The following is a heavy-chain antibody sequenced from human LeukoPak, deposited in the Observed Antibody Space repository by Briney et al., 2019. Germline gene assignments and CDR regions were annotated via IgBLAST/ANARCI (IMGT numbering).Heavy chain of an antibody. J-gene: IGHJ5*02. V-gene: IGHV4-4*07. CDR3: ARGPSITIFGVVMYTWFDP. D-gene: IGHD3-3*01. Sequence: SETLSLTCTVSGGSISRYYWNWIRQPAGKGLEWIGRIYSSGSTNYNPSLEGRVTVSVDMSTSQFSLKLNSVTAADTAVYYCARGPSITIFGVVMYTWFDPWGQRTPVSVSS. CDR2: IYSSGST. CDR1: GGSISRYY.